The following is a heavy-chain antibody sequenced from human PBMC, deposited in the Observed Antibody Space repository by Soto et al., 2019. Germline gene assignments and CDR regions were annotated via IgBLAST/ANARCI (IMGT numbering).Heavy chain of an antibody. CDR3: AKDAVAGDGLWLVAE. V-gene: IGHV3-23*01. CDR1: GFSFSKYA. D-gene: IGHD2-21*02. CDR2: ITGSGGTI. Sequence: DVQLLESGGGLVQPGGSLRLSCAASGFSFSKYAMVWVRQAPGKGQEWVSGITGSGGTIEHAASVKGRFTISRDNSKNTVYLQMNSLRAEDTAMYYCAKDAVAGDGLWLVAEWGQGALVTV. J-gene: IGHJ4*02.